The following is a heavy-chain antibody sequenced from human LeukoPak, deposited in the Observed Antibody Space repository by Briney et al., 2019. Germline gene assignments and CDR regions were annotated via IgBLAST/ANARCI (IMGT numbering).Heavy chain of an antibody. J-gene: IGHJ6*03. V-gene: IGHV3-30*02. D-gene: IGHD4-11*01. Sequence: GGSLRLSCAASGFTFSSYGMHWVRQAPGKGLEWVAFIRYDGSNKYYADSVKGRFTISRGNSKNTLYLQMNSLRAEDTAVYYCAKRGNYSNFNYYYYMDVWGKGTTVTVSS. CDR2: IRYDGSNK. CDR1: GFTFSSYG. CDR3: AKRGNYSNFNYYYYMDV.